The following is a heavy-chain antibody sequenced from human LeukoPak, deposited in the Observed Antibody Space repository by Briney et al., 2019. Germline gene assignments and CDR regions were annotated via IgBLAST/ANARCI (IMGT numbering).Heavy chain of an antibody. Sequence: ASVKVSCKASGGTFSSYAISWVRQAPGQGLEWMGGIIPIFGTANYAQKFQGRVTITTDGSTSTAYMELSSLRSEDTAVYYCARGLRPHGGRLYFDYWGQGTLVTVSS. CDR2: IIPIFGTA. CDR1: GGTFSSYA. V-gene: IGHV1-69*05. D-gene: IGHD4-17*01. CDR3: ARGLRPHGGRLYFDY. J-gene: IGHJ4*02.